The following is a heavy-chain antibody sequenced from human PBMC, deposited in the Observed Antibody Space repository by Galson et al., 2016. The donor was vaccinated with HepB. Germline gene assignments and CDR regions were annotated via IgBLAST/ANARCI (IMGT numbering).Heavy chain of an antibody. V-gene: IGHV3-21*01. J-gene: IGHJ5*02. CDR3: ARDKAEQRFSSWVDP. CDR1: GFTFTTYS. CDR2: ISSRGDFI. D-gene: IGHD1/OR15-1a*01. Sequence: SLRLSCAASGFTFTTYSMNWVRQAPGKGLEWVSSISSRGDFIYYADSVKGRFTISRDNAKNSVHLQMNGLRAEDTAVYYCARDKAEQRFSSWVDPWGQGTLVTVSS.